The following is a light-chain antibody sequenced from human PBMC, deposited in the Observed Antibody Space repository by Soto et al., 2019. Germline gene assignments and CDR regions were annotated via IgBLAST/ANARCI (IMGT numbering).Light chain of an antibody. J-gene: IGLJ1*01. CDR1: SSDVGGYNY. CDR3: SSYTSCSTPYV. Sequence: QSALTQPASVSGSPGQSIIISCTGTSSDVGGYNYVSWYQQHPGKAPKLIIYDVSDRPSGVSNRFSGSKSGNTASLTISGLQAEDEADYFCSSYTSCSTPYVFGTGTKLTVL. V-gene: IGLV2-14*03. CDR2: DVS.